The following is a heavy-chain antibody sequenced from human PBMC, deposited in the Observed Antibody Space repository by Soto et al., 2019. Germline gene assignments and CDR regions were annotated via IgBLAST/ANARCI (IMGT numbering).Heavy chain of an antibody. J-gene: IGHJ6*02. Sequence: QVQLVQSGAEVKKPGSSVKVSCKASGGTFSSYAISWVRQAPGQGLEWMGGIIPISGTANYAQKLQGRVTITAHESTSTAYMELSSLRSEDTAVYYCARSQGSSTSLEIYYYYYYGMDVWGQGTTVTVSS. D-gene: IGHD2-2*01. V-gene: IGHV1-69*01. CDR2: IIPISGTA. CDR1: GGTFSSYA. CDR3: ARSQGSSTSLEIYYYYYYGMDV.